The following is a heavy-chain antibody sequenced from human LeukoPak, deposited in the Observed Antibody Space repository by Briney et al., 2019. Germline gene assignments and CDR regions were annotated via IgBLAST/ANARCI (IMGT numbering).Heavy chain of an antibody. CDR3: VKGLMVRGAVAPSFDF. CDR2: ISHDGGNK. Sequence: GRSLRLSCAASGFTFSNYGMHWVRQAPGKGLEWVAVISHDGGNKKYADSVKDRFTVSRDNFKNTLYLEMNGLRGEDTAVYYCVKGLMVRGAVAPSFDFWGQGPLVTVSS. J-gene: IGHJ4*02. D-gene: IGHD3-10*01. V-gene: IGHV3-30*18. CDR1: GFTFSNYG.